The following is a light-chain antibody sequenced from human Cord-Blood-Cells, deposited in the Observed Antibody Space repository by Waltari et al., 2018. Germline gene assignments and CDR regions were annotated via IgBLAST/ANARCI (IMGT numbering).Light chain of an antibody. CDR1: QVVSSTY. CDR3: QQYGSSPWT. V-gene: IGKV3D-20*01. J-gene: IGKJ1*01. Sequence: EIVLTQSPATLSLSPGERATLSCGASQVVSSTYLAWYQQKPGLAPRLLIYDASSRAAGIPDRVSGSGSGTDFTLTISRLEPEDFAVYYCQQYGSSPWTFGQGTKVEIK. CDR2: DAS.